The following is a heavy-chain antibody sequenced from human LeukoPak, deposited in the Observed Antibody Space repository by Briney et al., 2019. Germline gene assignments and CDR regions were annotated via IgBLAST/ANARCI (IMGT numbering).Heavy chain of an antibody. J-gene: IGHJ5*02. V-gene: IGHV1-8*03. CDR1: GYIFSNYD. Sequence: ASVKVSCKTSGYIFSNYDINWVRQATGQGLEWMGWVNPNSGNRGYAQKFQGRLTITSNTSITTAFLDLSSLTSDDTAVYYCARGTISRARSFDPQGQETLVTVSS. CDR3: ARGTISRARSFDP. CDR2: VNPNSGNR. D-gene: IGHD3-3*01.